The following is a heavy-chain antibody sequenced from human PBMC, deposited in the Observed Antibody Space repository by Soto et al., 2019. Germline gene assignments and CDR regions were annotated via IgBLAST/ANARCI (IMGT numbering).Heavy chain of an antibody. Sequence: GGSLRLSCAASGFTFSSYDMHWVRQATGKGLEWVSAIGTAGDTYYPGSVKGRFTISRENAKNSLYLQMNSLRAGGTAVYYCARGYYDSSGYLFDYWGQGTLVTVSS. J-gene: IGHJ4*02. CDR3: ARGYYDSSGYLFDY. V-gene: IGHV3-13*01. CDR1: GFTFSSYD. CDR2: IGTAGDT. D-gene: IGHD3-22*01.